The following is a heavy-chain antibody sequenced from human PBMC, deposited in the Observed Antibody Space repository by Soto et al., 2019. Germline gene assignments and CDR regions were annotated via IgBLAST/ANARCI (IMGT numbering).Heavy chain of an antibody. CDR2: ISTYNGNT. CDR3: ARSPYTNSRYYFDY. Sequence: QVQLVQSGAEVKKPGASVKVSCKTSGYTFTMYGISWVRQAPEQGLEWMGWISTYNGNTNSAQKFQGRVTTTTDTSTTTAYLELMSLRSDDTAVYYCARSPYTNSRYYFDYWGQVTLVTVSS. CDR1: GYTFTMYG. V-gene: IGHV1-18*01. J-gene: IGHJ4*02. D-gene: IGHD3-16*01.